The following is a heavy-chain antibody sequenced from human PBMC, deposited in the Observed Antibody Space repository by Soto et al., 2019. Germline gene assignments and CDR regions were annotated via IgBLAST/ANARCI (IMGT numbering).Heavy chain of an antibody. D-gene: IGHD4-17*01. CDR1: GFTFSSYA. CDR3: AKTSYGDNPYYYYGMDV. Sequence: EVRLLESGGGLVQPGGSLRLSCAASGFTFSSYAMSWVRQAPGKGLEWVSAISGSGGSTYYADSVKGRFTISRDNSKNTLYLQMNSLRAEDTAVYYCAKTSYGDNPYYYYGMDVWGQGTTVTVSS. V-gene: IGHV3-23*01. CDR2: ISGSGGST. J-gene: IGHJ6*02.